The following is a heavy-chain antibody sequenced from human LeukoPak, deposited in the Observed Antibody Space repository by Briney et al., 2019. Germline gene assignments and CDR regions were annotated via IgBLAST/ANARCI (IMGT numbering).Heavy chain of an antibody. V-gene: IGHV1-3*01. Sequence: ASVKVSCKASGYTFTSYAMHWVRQAPGQRLEWMGWINAGNGNTKYSQKFQGRVTITRDTSASTAYMELSSLRSEDTAVYYCARDSTPMIVVVITPLGYWGQGTLVTVSS. CDR3: ARDSTPMIVVVITPLGY. CDR2: INAGNGNT. J-gene: IGHJ4*02. D-gene: IGHD3-22*01. CDR1: GYTFTSYA.